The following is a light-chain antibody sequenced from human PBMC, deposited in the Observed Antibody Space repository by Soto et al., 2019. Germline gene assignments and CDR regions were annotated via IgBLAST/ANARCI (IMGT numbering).Light chain of an antibody. J-gene: IGLJ1*01. CDR1: ISDVGGYNY. Sequence: QSSLGQPRSVSGSPGQSFTISCTGTISDVGGYNYVSWYQQHPGKAPKLMIYDVSKRPSGVPDRFSGSKSGNTASLTISGLQAEAEADYYCCSYAGSYIYVFGTGTKVTVL. CDR2: DVS. V-gene: IGLV2-11*01. CDR3: CSYAGSYIYV.